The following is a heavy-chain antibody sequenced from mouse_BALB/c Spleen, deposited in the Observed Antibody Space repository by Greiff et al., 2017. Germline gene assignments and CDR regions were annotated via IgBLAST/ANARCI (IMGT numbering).Heavy chain of an antibody. V-gene: IGHV1-69*01. J-gene: IGHJ2*01. CDR2: IDTSDSYT. CDR3: ARRVTGHFDY. CDR1: GYTFTDYW. D-gene: IGHD4-1*01. Sequence: QVQLQQPGAELVMPGASVKMSCKASGYTFTDYWMHWVKQRPGQGLEWIGAIDTSDSYTSYNQKFKGKATLTVDESSSTAYMQLSSLTSEDSAVYYCARRVTGHFDYWGQGTTLTVSS.